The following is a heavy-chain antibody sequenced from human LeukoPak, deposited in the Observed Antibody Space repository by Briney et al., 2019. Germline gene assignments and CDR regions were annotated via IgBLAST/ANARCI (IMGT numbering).Heavy chain of an antibody. CDR2: IYPGDSDT. J-gene: IGHJ4*02. V-gene: IGHV5-51*01. CDR1: GYSFTNYW. CDR3: ARRYCSGDNCYSGFDY. D-gene: IGHD2-15*01. Sequence: GESLKISCKGSGYSFTNYWIGWVRQMPGKGVEWMGIIYPGDSDTRYSPSFQGQVTISADKSINSAYLQWSSLKASDTAVFYCARRYCSGDNCYSGFDYWGQGTLVTVSS.